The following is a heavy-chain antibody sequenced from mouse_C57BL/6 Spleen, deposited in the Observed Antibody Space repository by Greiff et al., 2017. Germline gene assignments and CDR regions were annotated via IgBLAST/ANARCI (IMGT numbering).Heavy chain of an antibody. CDR1: GFTFSSYT. V-gene: IGHV5-9*01. CDR2: ISGGGGNT. CDR3: ARQGYGYFDY. J-gene: IGHJ2*01. Sequence: DVMLVESGGGLVKPGGSLKLSCAASGFTFSSYTMSWVRQTPEKRLEWVATISGGGGNTYYPDSVKGRFTISRDNAKNTLYLQMRSLRSEDTALYYCARQGYGYFDYWGQGTTLTVSS. D-gene: IGHD2-2*01.